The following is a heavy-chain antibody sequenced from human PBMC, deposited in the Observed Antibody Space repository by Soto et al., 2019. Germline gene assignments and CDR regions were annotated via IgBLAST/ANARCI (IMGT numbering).Heavy chain of an antibody. CDR3: ARLDEVLRFLVDT. V-gene: IGHV4-30-2*01. CDR2: SYHTGTT. Sequence: QLKLQEAGSGLVKPSETLSLTCGVSGDSVSTNRYSWGWIRQPPGKGLEWIGYSYHTGTTYYNPSLKTRVTIYVDRSKNNFSLNLTSVTAADPALYYCARLDEVLRFLVDTWGQGTLVTVSS. CDR1: GDSVSTNRYS. D-gene: IGHD3-3*01. J-gene: IGHJ5*02.